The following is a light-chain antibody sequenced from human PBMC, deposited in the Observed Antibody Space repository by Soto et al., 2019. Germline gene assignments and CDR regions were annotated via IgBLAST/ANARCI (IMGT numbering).Light chain of an antibody. CDR2: DAS. CDR3: QHYNSYSEA. J-gene: IGKJ1*01. V-gene: IGKV1-5*01. CDR1: QNIRNW. Sequence: GDSVTIPCRASQNIRNWLAWYQQKPGKAPNPMIYDASSLKSGVPARFSGSGSGTEFTLTISSLQPDDVATYYCQHYNSYSEALGQGTKVDIK.